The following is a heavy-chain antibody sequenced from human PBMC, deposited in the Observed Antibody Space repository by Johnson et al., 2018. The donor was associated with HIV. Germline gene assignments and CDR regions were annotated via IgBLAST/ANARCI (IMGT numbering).Heavy chain of an antibody. J-gene: IGHJ3*02. CDR3: ARGDEMATILGGDAFDI. CDR2: IYSGGIT. V-gene: IGHV3-66*01. CDR1: GFTVSSNY. D-gene: IGHD5-24*01. Sequence: VQLVEYGGGLVQPGGSLRLSCAVSGFTVSSNYMNWVRQAPGKGLEWVSVIYSGGITYYADSVKGRFTISRDNSKNTLYLQMNSLRAEDTAVYYCARGDEMATILGGDAFDIWGQGTMVTVSS.